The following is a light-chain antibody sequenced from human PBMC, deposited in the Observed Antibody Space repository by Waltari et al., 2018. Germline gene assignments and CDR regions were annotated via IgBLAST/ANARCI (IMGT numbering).Light chain of an antibody. CDR3: QQYNNWPVT. V-gene: IGKV3-15*01. J-gene: IGKJ1*01. CDR1: QSVNSK. CDR2: GTS. Sequence: EIVMTQSPATLSVSPGERATLPCRASQSVNSKLAWYQQKPGQAPRLLIYGTSTRATGIPARFSGSGSGTEFTLTISSLQSEDFAVYYCQQYNNWPVTFGQGTKVEIK.